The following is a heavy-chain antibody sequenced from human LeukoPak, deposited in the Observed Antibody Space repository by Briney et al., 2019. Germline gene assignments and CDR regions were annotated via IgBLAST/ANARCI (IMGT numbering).Heavy chain of an antibody. CDR3: ARSRYCVNGICSYFDY. Sequence: GGSLRLSCAASGFTFSSYSMNWVRQAPGKGLEWVSSISSSSSYIYYADSVKGRFTISRDNAKNSLYLQMNSLRAEDTAVYYCARSRYCVNGICSYFDYWGQGTLVTVSS. D-gene: IGHD2-8*01. CDR2: ISSSSSYI. V-gene: IGHV3-21*04. CDR1: GFTFSSYS. J-gene: IGHJ4*02.